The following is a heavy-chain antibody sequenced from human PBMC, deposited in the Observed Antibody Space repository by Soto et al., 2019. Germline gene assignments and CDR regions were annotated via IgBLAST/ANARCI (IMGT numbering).Heavy chain of an antibody. CDR2: IYPGDSDT. J-gene: IGHJ6*02. Sequence: RGESLKISCKGSGYTFTDYWIGWVRQLPGKGLEWMGIIYPGDSDTRYSPSFQGNVTITVDKSTSTAYLQWNTLKASDTAMYYCARRSDYYYYGMAVWGQGTTVTVSS. CDR3: ARRSDYYYYGMAV. D-gene: IGHD6-6*01. CDR1: GYTFTDYW. V-gene: IGHV5-51*01.